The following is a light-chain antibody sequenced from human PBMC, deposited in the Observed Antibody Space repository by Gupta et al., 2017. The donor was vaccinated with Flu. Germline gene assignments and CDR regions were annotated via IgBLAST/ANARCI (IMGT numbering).Light chain of an antibody. CDR2: KAS. Sequence: DIQMTQSPSTLSASVGDRVAITCRASQSISSWLAWYQQKPGKAPKLLIYKASTLESGVPSRFSGSGCGTEFTLTISSLQPDDFATYYCQQYNSYSWTFGQGTKVEIK. CDR3: QQYNSYSWT. CDR1: QSISSW. J-gene: IGKJ1*01. V-gene: IGKV1-5*03.